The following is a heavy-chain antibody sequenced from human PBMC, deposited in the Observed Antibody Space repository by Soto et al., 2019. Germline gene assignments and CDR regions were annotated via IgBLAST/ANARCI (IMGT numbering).Heavy chain of an antibody. D-gene: IGHD6-19*01. J-gene: IGHJ4*02. Sequence: GGSLRLSCAASGFTFSSYGMQWVRQAPGKGLEWVAVISYDGSNKYYADSVKDRFTISRDNSKSTLYLQMNSLRADDTAVYYCVAGQYFFDYCGQGTLVTVSS. CDR3: VAGQYFFDY. CDR2: ISYDGSNK. V-gene: IGHV3-30*03. CDR1: GFTFSSYG.